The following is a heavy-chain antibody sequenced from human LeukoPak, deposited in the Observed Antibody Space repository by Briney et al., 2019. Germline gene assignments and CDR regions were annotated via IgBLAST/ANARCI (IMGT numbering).Heavy chain of an antibody. D-gene: IGHD6-19*01. V-gene: IGHV1-18*01. J-gene: IGHJ4*02. Sequence: ASVKVSCKASGYTFTSYGISWVRQAPGQGLEWMGWISAYNGNTNYAQKLQGRVTMTTDTSTSTAYMELRSLRSDDTAVYYCARISSGWYRGYYFDHWGQGTLVTVSS. CDR1: GYTFTSYG. CDR3: ARISSGWYRGYYFDH. CDR2: ISAYNGNT.